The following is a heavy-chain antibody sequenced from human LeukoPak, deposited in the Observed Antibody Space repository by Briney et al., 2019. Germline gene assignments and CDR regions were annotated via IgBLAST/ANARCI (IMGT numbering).Heavy chain of an antibody. CDR1: GFTFSSYA. CDR3: AKDMVRGFIQSALDF. Sequence: PGGSLRLSCVASGFTFSSYAMSWVRQAPGKGLEWVSTISGSGGSTHYADSVNGRFTISRYSSKSTLNLQINSLGVKDTDVYYCAKDMVRGFIQSALDFWGQGTLVTVSS. V-gene: IGHV3-23*01. CDR2: ISGSGGST. J-gene: IGHJ4*02. D-gene: IGHD3-10*01.